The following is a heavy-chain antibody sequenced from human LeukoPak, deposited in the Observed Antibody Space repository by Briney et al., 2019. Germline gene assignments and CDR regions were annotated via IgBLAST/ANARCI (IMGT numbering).Heavy chain of an antibody. CDR2: ISSSSSYI. CDR1: GFTFSSYS. Sequence: PGGSLRLSCAASGFTFSSYSMNWVRQAPGKGLEWVSSISSSSSYIYYADSVKGRFTISRDNAKNSLYLQMNSLRAEDTAVYYCARDSGHSGYDLDYWGQGTLVTVSS. V-gene: IGHV3-21*01. CDR3: ARDSGHSGYDLDY. D-gene: IGHD5-12*01. J-gene: IGHJ4*02.